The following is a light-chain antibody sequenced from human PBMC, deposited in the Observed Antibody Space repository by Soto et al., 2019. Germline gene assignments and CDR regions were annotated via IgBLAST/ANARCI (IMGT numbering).Light chain of an antibody. CDR2: EVT. J-gene: IGLJ2*01. CDR1: SNDVGYYDY. V-gene: IGLV2-14*01. Sequence: QSALTQPASVSGSPGQSITISCTGTSNDVGYYDYVSWYQQHPGKAPKLMIYEVTNRPSGVSNRFSGSKSGNTASLTISGIQAEDEADYYCSSYTTSSTVVFGGGTKVTVL. CDR3: SSYTTSSTVV.